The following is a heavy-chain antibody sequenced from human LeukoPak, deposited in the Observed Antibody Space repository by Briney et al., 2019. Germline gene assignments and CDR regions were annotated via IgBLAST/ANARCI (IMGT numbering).Heavy chain of an antibody. D-gene: IGHD2-8*01. CDR2: IYYSGST. Sequence: SETLSLTRTVSGGSISSYYWSWIRQPPGKGLEWIGYIYYSGSTNYNPSLKSRVTISVDTSKNQFSLKLSSVTAADTAVYYCARDPADGYFDYWGQGTLVTVPS. V-gene: IGHV4-59*01. J-gene: IGHJ4*02. CDR3: ARDPADGYFDY. CDR1: GGSISSYY.